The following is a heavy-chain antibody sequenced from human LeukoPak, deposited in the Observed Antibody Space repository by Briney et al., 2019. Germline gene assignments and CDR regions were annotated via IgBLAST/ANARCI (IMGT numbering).Heavy chain of an antibody. CDR2: IYYSGGT. D-gene: IGHD2-15*01. V-gene: IGHV4-59*01. CDR1: GGSISSYY. Sequence: SETLSLTCTVSGGSISSYYWSWIRQPPGKGLEWIGYIYYSGGTNYNPSLKSRVTISVDTSKNQFSLKLSSVTAADTAVYYCARGSCSGGSCYAGDLWFDPWGQGTLVTVSS. CDR3: ARGSCSGGSCYAGDLWFDP. J-gene: IGHJ5*02.